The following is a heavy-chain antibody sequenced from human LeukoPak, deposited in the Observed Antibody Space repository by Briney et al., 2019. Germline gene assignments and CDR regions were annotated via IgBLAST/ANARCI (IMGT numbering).Heavy chain of an antibody. CDR1: GFTFDDYA. V-gene: IGHV3-9*01. CDR2: ISWNSGSI. CDR3: ARGDDYGDY. Sequence: GGSLRLSCAASGFTFDDYAMHWVRQAPGKGLEWVSGISWNSGSIGYADSVKGRFTISRDNAKNSLYLQMNSLRAGDTAVYYCARGDDYGDYWGQGTLVTVSS. J-gene: IGHJ4*02.